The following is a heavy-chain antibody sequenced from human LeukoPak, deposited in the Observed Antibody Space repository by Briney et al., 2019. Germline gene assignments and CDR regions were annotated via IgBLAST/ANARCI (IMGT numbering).Heavy chain of an antibody. CDR2: IIPIFGTA. V-gene: IGHV1-69*01. J-gene: IGHJ5*02. D-gene: IGHD5-18*01. CDR1: GGTFSSYA. CDR3: ARPAGLPHNWFDP. Sequence: ASVKVSCKASGGTFSSYAISWVRQAPGQELEWMGGIIPIFGTANYAQKFQGRVTITADESTSTAYMELSSLRSEDTAVYYCARPAGLPHNWFDPWGQGTLVTVSS.